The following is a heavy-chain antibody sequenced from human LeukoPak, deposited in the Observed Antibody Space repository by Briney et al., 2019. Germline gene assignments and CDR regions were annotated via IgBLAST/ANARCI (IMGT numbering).Heavy chain of an antibody. J-gene: IGHJ4*02. CDR3: AKDGDSSGYDLSY. D-gene: IGHD3-22*01. CDR2: IRYDGSNK. CDR1: GFTFSSYG. V-gene: IGHV3-30*02. Sequence: PGGSLRLSCVASGFTFSSYGMHWVRQAPGKGLEWVAFIRYDGSNKYYADSVKGRFTISRDNSKNTLYLQMNRLRAEDTAVYFCAKDGDSSGYDLSYWGQGTLVTVSS.